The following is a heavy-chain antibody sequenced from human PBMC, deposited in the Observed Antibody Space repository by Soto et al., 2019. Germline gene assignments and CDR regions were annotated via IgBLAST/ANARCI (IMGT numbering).Heavy chain of an antibody. D-gene: IGHD3-3*01. CDR2: INHSGST. J-gene: IGHJ6*02. Sequence: SETLSLTCAVYGGSFSGDYWSWIRQPPVKGLEWIGEINHSGSTNYNPSLKSRVTISVDTSKNQFSLKLSSVTAADTAVYYCASPRGTIQNYGMDVWGQGTTVTVSS. V-gene: IGHV4-34*01. CDR1: GGSFSGDY. CDR3: ASPRGTIQNYGMDV.